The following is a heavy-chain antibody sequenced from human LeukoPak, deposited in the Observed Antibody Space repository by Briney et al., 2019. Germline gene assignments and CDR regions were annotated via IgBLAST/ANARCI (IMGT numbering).Heavy chain of an antibody. V-gene: IGHV3-7*03. CDR2: IKQDGSEK. CDR1: GFTFSSHW. J-gene: IGHJ6*02. D-gene: IGHD3-3*01. Sequence: GGSLRLSCAASGFTFSSHWMRWVRQAPGKGLEWVANIKQDGSEKYYVDSVKGRFTISRDNAKNSLYLQMNSLRAEDTAVYYCARDDFWSGYYYYYYGMDVWGQGTTVTVSS. CDR3: ARDDFWSGYYYYYYGMDV.